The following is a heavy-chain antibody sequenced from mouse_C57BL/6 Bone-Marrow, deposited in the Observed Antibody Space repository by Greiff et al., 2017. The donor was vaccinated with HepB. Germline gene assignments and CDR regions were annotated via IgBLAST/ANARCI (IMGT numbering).Heavy chain of an antibody. J-gene: IGHJ4*01. V-gene: IGHV1-55*01. CDR2: IYPGSGST. CDR1: GYTFTSYW. Sequence: VQLQQPGAELVKPGASVKMSCKASGYTFTSYWITWVKQRPGQGLEWIGDIYPGSGSTNYNEKFKSKATLTVDTSSSTAYIQLSSLTSEDSAVYYCARFTGGVYYDYDDAMDYWGQGTSVTVSS. CDR3: ARFTGGVYYDYDDAMDY. D-gene: IGHD2-4*01.